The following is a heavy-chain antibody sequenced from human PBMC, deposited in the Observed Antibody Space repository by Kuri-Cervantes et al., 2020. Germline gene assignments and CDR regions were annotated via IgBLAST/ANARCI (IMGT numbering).Heavy chain of an antibody. V-gene: IGHV4-39*01. CDR3: ARGRGILLWFGEFHFDY. Sequence: SQTLSLTCTVSGGSISSSNYYWGWIRQPPGKGLEWIGSIYYSGSTYYNPSLKSRVTISVDTSKNQFSLKLSSVTAADTAVYYCARGRGILLWFGEFHFDYWGQGTLVTVSS. D-gene: IGHD3-10*01. J-gene: IGHJ4*02. CDR1: GGSISSSNYY. CDR2: IYYSGST.